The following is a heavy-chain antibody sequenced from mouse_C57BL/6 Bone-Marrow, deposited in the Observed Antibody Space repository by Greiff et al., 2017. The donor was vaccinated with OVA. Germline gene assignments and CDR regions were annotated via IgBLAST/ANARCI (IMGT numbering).Heavy chain of an antibody. CDR2: INPSTGGT. Sequence: VQLQQSGPELVKPGASVKISCKASGYSFTGYYMNWVKQSPEKSLEWIGEINPSTGGTTYNQKFKAKATLTVDKSSSTAYMQLKSLTSEDSAVYYCARSCQFAYWGQGTLVTVSA. CDR3: ARSCQFAY. D-gene: IGHD6-1*01. CDR1: GYSFTGYY. J-gene: IGHJ3*01. V-gene: IGHV1-42*01.